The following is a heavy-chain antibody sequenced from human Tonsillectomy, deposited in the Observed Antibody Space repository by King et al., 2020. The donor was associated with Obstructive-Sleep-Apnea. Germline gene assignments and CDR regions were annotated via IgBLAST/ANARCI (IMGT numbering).Heavy chain of an antibody. Sequence: QLQESGPGLVKPSETLSLTCTVSGGSISSYYCTWFRQPPGKGLEWIVYIYYSVSTNYNPSLKSRVTISGDTSKKQFSLKLSSVTAADTAVYYCARVFDFWSGYTYWGQGTLVTVSS. V-gene: IGHV4-59*01. CDR2: IYYSVST. J-gene: IGHJ4*02. CDR1: GGSISSYY. D-gene: IGHD3-3*01. CDR3: ARVFDFWSGYTY.